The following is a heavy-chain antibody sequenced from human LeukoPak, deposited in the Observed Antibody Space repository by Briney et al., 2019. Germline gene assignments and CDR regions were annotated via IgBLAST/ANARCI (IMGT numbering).Heavy chain of an antibody. J-gene: IGHJ6*02. Sequence: SETLSLTCTVSGGSLSSYYWSWIRQPPGKGLEWIGYIYYSRSTNYNPSLKSRVTISVDTSKNQFSLKLSSVTAADTAVYYCARDSVYCSGGSCYSSYYGMDVWGQGTTVTVSS. D-gene: IGHD2-15*01. CDR2: IYYSRST. V-gene: IGHV4-59*01. CDR3: ARDSVYCSGGSCYSSYYGMDV. CDR1: GGSLSSYY.